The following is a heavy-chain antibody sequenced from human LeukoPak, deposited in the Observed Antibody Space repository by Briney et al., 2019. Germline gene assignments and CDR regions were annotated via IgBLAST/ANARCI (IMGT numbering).Heavy chain of an antibody. V-gene: IGHV3-9*01. CDR1: GFTFDDYA. J-gene: IGHJ4*02. Sequence: PGRSLRLSCAASGFTFDDYAMHWVRQAPGKGLEWVSGISWNSGSIGYADSVKGRFTISRDNAKNSLYLQMNSLRAEDTALYYCAKAESVVVAAAGFDYWGQGTLVTVSS. CDR3: AKAESVVVAAAGFDY. D-gene: IGHD6-13*01. CDR2: ISWNSGSI.